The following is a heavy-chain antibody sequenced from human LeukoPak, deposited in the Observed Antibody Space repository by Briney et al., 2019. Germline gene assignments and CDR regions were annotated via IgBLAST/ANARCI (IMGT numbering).Heavy chain of an antibody. Sequence: GGSLRPSCAASGFTFSHFWMSWVRQAPGKGLEWVASINHNGNVNYYVDSVKGRFTISRDNAKNSLYLQMSNLRAEDTAVYFCARGGGLDVWGQGATVTVSS. V-gene: IGHV3-7*03. CDR1: GFTFSHFW. CDR3: ARGGGLDV. D-gene: IGHD3-16*01. J-gene: IGHJ6*02. CDR2: INHNGNVN.